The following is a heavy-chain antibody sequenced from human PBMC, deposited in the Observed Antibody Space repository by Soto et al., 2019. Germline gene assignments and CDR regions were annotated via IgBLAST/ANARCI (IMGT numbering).Heavy chain of an antibody. J-gene: IGHJ5*02. V-gene: IGHV1-69*13. D-gene: IGHD4-4*01. CDR2: IIPIFGTA. CDR1: GGTFSGCA. Sequence: ASVKVSCKASGGTFSGCAISWVRQAPGQGLEWMGGIIPIFGTANYAQKFQGRVTITADESTSTAYMELSSLRSEDTAVYYCARELHSPYNWFDPWGQGTLVTVSS. CDR3: ARELHSPYNWFDP.